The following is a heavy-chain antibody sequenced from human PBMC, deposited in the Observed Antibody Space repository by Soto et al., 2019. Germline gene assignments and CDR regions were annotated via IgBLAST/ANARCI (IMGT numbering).Heavy chain of an antibody. V-gene: IGHV3-21*01. J-gene: IGHJ6*02. Sequence: EVHLVESGGGLVKPGGSLRLSCAVSGFTFSSCTMNWVRQAPGKGLEWVSSISPSTSHIYYADSVKGRFTITRDNAKSSLVLQMNSLRAEDTAVYYCSGCSGGACHQNYGMDVWGQGTTVTVSS. CDR2: ISPSTSHI. CDR3: SGCSGGACHQNYGMDV. CDR1: GFTFSSCT. D-gene: IGHD2-15*01.